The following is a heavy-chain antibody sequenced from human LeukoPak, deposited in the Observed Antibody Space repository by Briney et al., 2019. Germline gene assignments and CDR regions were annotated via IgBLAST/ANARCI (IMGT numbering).Heavy chain of an antibody. D-gene: IGHD3-3*02. J-gene: IGHJ6*03. Sequence: GASVKVSCKASGYTFTGYYIHWVRQAPGQGLEWMGWINPNSGGTNYAQKFQGRVTMTRDTSISTAYMELSRLRSDDTAVYYCARDETPIITFFYYYYYMDVWGKGTTVTVSS. V-gene: IGHV1-2*02. CDR2: INPNSGGT. CDR3: ARDETPIITFFYYYYYMDV. CDR1: GYTFTGYY.